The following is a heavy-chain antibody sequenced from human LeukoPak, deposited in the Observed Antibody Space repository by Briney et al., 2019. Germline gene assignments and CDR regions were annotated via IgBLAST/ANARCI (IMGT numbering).Heavy chain of an antibody. CDR2: IRSKAYGGTT. D-gene: IGHD3-22*01. CDR3: TRPQYYYDSSGYQPLYWYFDL. J-gene: IGHJ2*01. Sequence: RGGSLRLSCTASGFTFGDYAMSWVRQAPGKGLEWVGFIRSKAYGGTTEYAASVKGRFTISRDDSKSIAYLQMNSLKTEDTAVYYCTRPQYYYDSSGYQPLYWYFDLWGRGTLVTVSS. V-gene: IGHV3-49*04. CDR1: GFTFGDYA.